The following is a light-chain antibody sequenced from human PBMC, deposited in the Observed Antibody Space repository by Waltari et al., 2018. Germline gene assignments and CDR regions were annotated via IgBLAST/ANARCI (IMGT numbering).Light chain of an antibody. Sequence: DIQMTQSPSSLSASLGDRVTSTCRASQGISNYLAWYQQKPGKVPKLLIYAASTLQSGVPSRFSGSGSGTDFTLTISSLQPEDVATYYCQKYNSAPRTFGQGTKVEIK. V-gene: IGKV1-27*01. CDR3: QKYNSAPRT. J-gene: IGKJ1*01. CDR1: QGISNY. CDR2: AAS.